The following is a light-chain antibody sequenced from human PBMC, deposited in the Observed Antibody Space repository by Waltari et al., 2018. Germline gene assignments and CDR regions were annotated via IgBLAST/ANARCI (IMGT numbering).Light chain of an antibody. CDR2: DAS. J-gene: IGKJ2*01. V-gene: IGKV3-11*01. CDR3: QQLSNWPRT. Sequence: EIVFTQSPATLSLSPGERATLSCRASQNIGSYLAWYQQKPGQPPRVLIYDASTRATGIPARFSGSGSGADFALTISSLEPDDFAVYYCQQLSNWPRTFGQGTKLEIK. CDR1: QNIGSY.